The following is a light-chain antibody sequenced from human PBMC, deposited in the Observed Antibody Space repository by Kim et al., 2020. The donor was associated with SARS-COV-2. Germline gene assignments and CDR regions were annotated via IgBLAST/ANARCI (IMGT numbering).Light chain of an antibody. CDR3: QHYDNWPPYT. J-gene: IGKJ2*01. CDR2: GAS. V-gene: IGKV3-15*01. Sequence: VAPGETATLSCRASQSVGNNVAWYKQKLGQAPRLLIYGASTRATDIPPRFSGAGSETEFTLTITSLQSEDFAVYFCQHYDNWPPYTFGQGTKLEI. CDR1: QSVGNN.